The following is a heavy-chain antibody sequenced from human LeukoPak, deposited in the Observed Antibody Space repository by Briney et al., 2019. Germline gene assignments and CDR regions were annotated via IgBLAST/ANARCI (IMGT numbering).Heavy chain of an antibody. D-gene: IGHD7-27*01. V-gene: IGHV3-49*04. Sequence: PGGSLRLSCTASGFTFGDYARSWVRQAPGKGLEWVGFIRSKAYGGTTEYAASVKGRFTISRDDSKSIAYLQMNSLKTEDTAVYYCTRPDSTWGFNFDYWGQGTLVTVSS. CDR2: IRSKAYGGTT. CDR3: TRPDSTWGFNFDY. J-gene: IGHJ4*02. CDR1: GFTFGDYA.